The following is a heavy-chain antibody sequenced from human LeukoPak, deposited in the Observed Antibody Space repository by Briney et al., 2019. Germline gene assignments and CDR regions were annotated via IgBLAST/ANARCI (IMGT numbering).Heavy chain of an antibody. Sequence: GGSLRLSCAASGFTFSSYAMAWVRQAPGKGLEWVGRIKSKTDGGTTDYAAPVKGRFTISRDDSKNTLYLQMNSLKTEDTAVYYCTIDDYGDYVGGLDYWGQGTLVTVSS. D-gene: IGHD4-17*01. CDR2: IKSKTDGGTT. V-gene: IGHV3-15*01. CDR3: TIDDYGDYVGGLDY. CDR1: GFTFSSYA. J-gene: IGHJ4*02.